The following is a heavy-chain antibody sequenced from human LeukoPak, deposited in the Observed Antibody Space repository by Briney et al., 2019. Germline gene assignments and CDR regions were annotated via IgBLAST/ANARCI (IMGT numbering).Heavy chain of an antibody. Sequence: AGGSLRLSCAASGFIFSSYAMTWVRQAPGRGLEWVSVISGSGTSTYHADSVKGRFTVSRDNSKNTLYLQMNSLRAEDTAVYYCEKAAPYDILTGYSHFDCWGQGTLVTVSS. CDR3: EKAAPYDILTGYSHFDC. D-gene: IGHD3-9*01. V-gene: IGHV3-23*01. J-gene: IGHJ4*02. CDR1: GFIFSSYA. CDR2: ISGSGTST.